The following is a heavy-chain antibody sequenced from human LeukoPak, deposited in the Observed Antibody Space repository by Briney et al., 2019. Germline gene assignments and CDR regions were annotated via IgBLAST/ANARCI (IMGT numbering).Heavy chain of an antibody. J-gene: IGHJ4*02. CDR1: GFTFSDHY. CDR2: ISSSSAYT. V-gene: IGHV3-11*05. Sequence: NPGGSLTLSCAASGFTFSDHYMSWVRQAPGKGLEWVSYISSSSAYTDYADSVKGRFTISRDNAKNSLYLQMNSLRAEDTAVYYCARDSTTLAAAGTWGYWGQGTLLTVSS. CDR3: ARDSTTLAAAGTWGY. D-gene: IGHD6-13*01.